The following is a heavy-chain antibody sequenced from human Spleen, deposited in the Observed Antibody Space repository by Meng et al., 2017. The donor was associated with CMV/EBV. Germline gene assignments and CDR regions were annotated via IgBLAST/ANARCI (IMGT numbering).Heavy chain of an antibody. V-gene: IGHV3-74*01. CDR1: QFDFSNYA. D-gene: IGHD3-3*02. CDR3: ARAFLGNPLLGIDS. J-gene: IGHJ5*01. Sequence: GESLKISCAASQFDFSNYAFHWVRQAPGKGLVWVARTSGDGRSTAYADSVKGRFAISRENAKNTLNLHMNGLRVEDTAVYYCARAFLGNPLLGIDSWGPGTPVTVSS. CDR2: TSGDGRST.